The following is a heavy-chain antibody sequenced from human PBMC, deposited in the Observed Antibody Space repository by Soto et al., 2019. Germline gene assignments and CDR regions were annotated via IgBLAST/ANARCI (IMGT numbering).Heavy chain of an antibody. J-gene: IGHJ4*02. CDR1: GFTFSSYS. CDR3: ARGSVGYCSGGSCYPNPFDS. Sequence: EVQLVESGGGLVKPGGSLRLSCAASGFTFSSYSMNWVRQAPGKGLEWVSSISSSSSYIYYADSVKGRFTISRDNAKNSLYLQMNSLRAEETAVYYCARGSVGYCSGGSCYPNPFDSWGQGTLVTVSS. D-gene: IGHD2-15*01. V-gene: IGHV3-21*01. CDR2: ISSSSSYI.